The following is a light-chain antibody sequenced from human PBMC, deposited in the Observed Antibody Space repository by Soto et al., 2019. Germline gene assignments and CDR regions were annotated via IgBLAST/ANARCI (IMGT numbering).Light chain of an antibody. CDR2: DVT. J-gene: IGLJ1*01. V-gene: IGLV2-11*01. CDR1: SSDVGTYNY. CDR3: CSYAGSDSFYV. Sequence: QSALTQPRSVSGSPGQSVTISCAGSSSDVGTYNYVSWYQHHPGKAPNLMIYDVTKRPSGVPDRFSGSKSGSTASLTISGLQADDEADYFCCSYAGSDSFYVFGTGTKLTVL.